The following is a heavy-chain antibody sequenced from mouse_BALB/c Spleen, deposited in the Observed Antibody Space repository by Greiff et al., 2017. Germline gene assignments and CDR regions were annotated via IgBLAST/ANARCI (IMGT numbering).Heavy chain of an antibody. CDR2: ISSGGGST. CDR3: ARRRYDYAMDY. V-gene: IGHV5-12-1*01. CDR1: GFAFSSYD. J-gene: IGHJ4*01. Sequence: VQLKESGGGLVKPGGSLKLSCAASGFAFSSYDMSWVRQTPEKRLEWVAYISSGGGSTYYPDTVKGRFTISRDNAKNTLYLQMSSLKSEDTAMYYCARRRYDYAMDYWGQGTSVTVSS. D-gene: IGHD2-14*01.